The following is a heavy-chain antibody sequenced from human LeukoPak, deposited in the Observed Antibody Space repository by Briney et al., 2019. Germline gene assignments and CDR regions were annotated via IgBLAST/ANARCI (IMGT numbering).Heavy chain of an antibody. Sequence: PSETLSLTCTVSGGFISSYYWSWIRQPPGKGLEWIGYIYYSGSTNYNPSLKSRVPISVDTSKNQFSLKLSSVTAADTAVYYCARGRLIAAAGTSFDYWGQETLVTVSS. CDR1: GGFISSYY. D-gene: IGHD6-13*01. CDR2: IYYSGST. CDR3: ARGRLIAAAGTSFDY. J-gene: IGHJ4*02. V-gene: IGHV4-59*01.